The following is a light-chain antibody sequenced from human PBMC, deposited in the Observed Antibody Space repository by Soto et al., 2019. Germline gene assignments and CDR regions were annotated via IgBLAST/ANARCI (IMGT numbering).Light chain of an antibody. CDR3: SSYTSSSTLLYV. V-gene: IGLV2-14*01. Sequence: QSALTQPASVSGSPGQSITISFTGTSSDVGGYNYVSWYQQHPGKAPKLMIYDVSNRPSGVSNRFSGSKSGNTASLTISGLQAEDEAYYYCSSYTSSSTLLYVFGTGTKVTVL. CDR2: DVS. CDR1: SSDVGGYNY. J-gene: IGLJ1*01.